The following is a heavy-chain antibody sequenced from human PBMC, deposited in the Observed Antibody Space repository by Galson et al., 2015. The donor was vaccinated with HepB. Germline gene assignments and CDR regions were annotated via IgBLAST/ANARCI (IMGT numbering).Heavy chain of an antibody. V-gene: IGHV1-18*04. CDR3: ARDHSWAAAGTSNWFDP. Sequence: SVKVSCKASGYTFTSYGISWVRQAPGQGLEWMGWISAYNGNTNYAQKFQGRVTMITDTSTSTAYVELRSLLSDDTAVSYCARDHSWAAAGTSNWFDPWGQGTLVTVSS. CDR1: GYTFTSYG. D-gene: IGHD6-13*01. CDR2: ISAYNGNT. J-gene: IGHJ5*02.